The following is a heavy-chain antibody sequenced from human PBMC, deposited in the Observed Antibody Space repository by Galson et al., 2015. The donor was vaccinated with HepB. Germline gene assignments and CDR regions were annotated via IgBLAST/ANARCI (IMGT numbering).Heavy chain of an antibody. CDR3: ARDWSDCSGGSCYSGYYGMDV. V-gene: IGHV3-73*01. Sequence: SLRLSCAASGFTFSGSDVHWVRQASGKGLEWVGHSRGKPKNYATAYAASVKGRFTISRDNAKNSLYLQMNSLRAEDTAVYYCARDWSDCSGGSCYSGYYGMDVWGQGTTVTVSS. CDR1: GFTFSGSD. J-gene: IGHJ6*02. CDR2: SRGKPKNYAT. D-gene: IGHD2-15*01.